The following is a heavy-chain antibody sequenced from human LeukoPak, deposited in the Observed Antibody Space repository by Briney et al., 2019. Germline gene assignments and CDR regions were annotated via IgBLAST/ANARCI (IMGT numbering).Heavy chain of an antibody. CDR3: ARHSTVGNYGMDV. CDR1: GSLFTSYW. D-gene: IGHD1-26*01. Sequence: GASRQISGEGAGSLFTSYWISGGRELPGKGLEGMGRIDPSDSYTNDSPAFQGHVTISADTSISTAYLQWSSLKASDTAMYYCARHSTVGNYGMDVWGKGTTVTVSS. CDR2: IDPSDSYT. V-gene: IGHV5-10-1*01. J-gene: IGHJ6*04.